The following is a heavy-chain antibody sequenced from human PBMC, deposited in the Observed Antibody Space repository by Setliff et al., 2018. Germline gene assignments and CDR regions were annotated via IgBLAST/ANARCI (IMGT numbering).Heavy chain of an antibody. CDR3: PRLTSGNSHFDY. J-gene: IGHJ4*02. V-gene: IGHV4-38-2*01. CDR2: LYHSGST. CDR1: GYSITSGYY. Sequence: PSETLSLTCAVSGYSITSGYYWGWIRQPPGKGLEWIGSLYHSGSTYYNPSLKSRVTISLDTSKNQFSLKLNSVTAADTAVYYCPRLTSGNSHFDYWGQGTLVTVSS. D-gene: IGHD1-26*01.